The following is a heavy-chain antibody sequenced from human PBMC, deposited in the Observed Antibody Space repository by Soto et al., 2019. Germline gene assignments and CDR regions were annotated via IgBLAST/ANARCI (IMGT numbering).Heavy chain of an antibody. D-gene: IGHD3-22*01. CDR2: IRGNNGDT. CDR3: AKAHSDSYYYFDY. Sequence: EVQLLESGGGLVQPGGSLRLSCAASGFTFSFCAMSWVRQAPGKGLEWVSSIRGNNGDTYYADSVKGRFTISRDNSKNTLYLQMNSLRVEDTAVYYCAKAHSDSYYYFDYWGQGALVTVSS. V-gene: IGHV3-23*01. CDR1: GFTFSFCA. J-gene: IGHJ4*02.